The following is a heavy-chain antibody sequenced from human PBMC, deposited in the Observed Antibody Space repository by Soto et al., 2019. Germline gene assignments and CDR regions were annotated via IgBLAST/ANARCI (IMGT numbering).Heavy chain of an antibody. V-gene: IGHV3-21*01. Sequence: EVQLVESGGGLVKPGGSLRLSCAASGFTFSSYSMKWVRQSPGKGLEWVSSTSSQGGYIYYADSVKGRFTISRDNAKNSLYLQMNSLRAEATAVYYCARGPYGSGSYSYSDYWGQGILVTVSS. CDR2: TSSQGGYI. CDR1: GFTFSSYS. CDR3: ARGPYGSGSYSYSDY. D-gene: IGHD3-10*01. J-gene: IGHJ4*02.